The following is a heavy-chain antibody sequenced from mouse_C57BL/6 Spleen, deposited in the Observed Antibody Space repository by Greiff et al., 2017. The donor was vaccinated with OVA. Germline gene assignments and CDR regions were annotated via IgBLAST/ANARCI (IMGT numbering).Heavy chain of an antibody. CDR3: ARLADWDYFDY. V-gene: IGHV5-6*01. J-gene: IGHJ2*01. CDR1: GFTFSSYG. D-gene: IGHD4-1*01. Sequence: EVKLMESGGDLVKPGGSLKLSCAASGFTFSSYGMSWVRQTPDQRLEWVATISSGGSYNYYPDSVKGRFTISRDNAKNTLYLQMSSLKSEDTAMYYCARLADWDYFDYWGQGTTLTVSS. CDR2: ISSGGSYN.